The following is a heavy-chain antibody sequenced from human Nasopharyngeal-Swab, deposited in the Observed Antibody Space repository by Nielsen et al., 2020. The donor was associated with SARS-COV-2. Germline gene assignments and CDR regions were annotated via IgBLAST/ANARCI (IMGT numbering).Heavy chain of an antibody. CDR3: AKDQGCSGGGCGLDH. V-gene: IGHV3-23*01. Sequence: VRQAPGKGLEWVSSVSYIRDGASYADSVRGRFTISRDNSKKEVYLHMNSLRPEDTAVYYCAKDQGCSGGGCGLDHWGPGTLVTVSS. D-gene: IGHD2-15*01. J-gene: IGHJ4*02. CDR2: VSYIRDGA.